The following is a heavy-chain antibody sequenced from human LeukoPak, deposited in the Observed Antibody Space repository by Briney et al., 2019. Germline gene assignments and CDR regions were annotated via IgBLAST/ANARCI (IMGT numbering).Heavy chain of an antibody. J-gene: IGHJ4*02. V-gene: IGHV4-59*01. D-gene: IGHD4-23*01. CDR2: IYYSGST. CDR1: GGXISSYY. CDR3: ARHFYGGNLDFDY. Sequence: SETLSLTCTVSGGXISSYYCSWIRQPPGKGLEWIGYIYYSGSTNYNPSLKSRVTISLDTSKNQFFLKLSSVTAADTAVYYCARHFYGGNLDFDYWGQGTLVTVSS.